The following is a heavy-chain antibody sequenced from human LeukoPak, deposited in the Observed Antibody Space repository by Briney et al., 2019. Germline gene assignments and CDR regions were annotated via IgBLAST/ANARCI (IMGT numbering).Heavy chain of an antibody. CDR1: GFTFSSYA. CDR2: ISSSSSYI. D-gene: IGHD1-14*01. Sequence: PGGSLRLSCAASGFTFSSYAMTWVCQAPGKGLEWVSSISSSSSYIYYADSVKGRFTISRDNAKNSLYLQMNSLRAEDTAVYYCARDSRTPDFDYWGQGTLVTVSS. J-gene: IGHJ4*02. V-gene: IGHV3-21*01. CDR3: ARDSRTPDFDY.